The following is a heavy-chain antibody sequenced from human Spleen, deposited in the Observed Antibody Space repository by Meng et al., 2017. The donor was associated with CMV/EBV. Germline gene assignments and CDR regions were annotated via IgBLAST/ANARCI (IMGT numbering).Heavy chain of an antibody. D-gene: IGHD3-22*01. Sequence: GESLKISCAAFEFTFSNYRMNWVRQAPGKGLEWISFISSTSTYIDYADSVKGRFTISRDNARNSLFLQMNSLRAEDTAVYYCARGIYDSSGSSWGQGTLVTVSS. CDR3: ARGIYDSSGSS. J-gene: IGHJ5*02. CDR1: EFTFSNYR. V-gene: IGHV3-21*01. CDR2: ISSTSTYI.